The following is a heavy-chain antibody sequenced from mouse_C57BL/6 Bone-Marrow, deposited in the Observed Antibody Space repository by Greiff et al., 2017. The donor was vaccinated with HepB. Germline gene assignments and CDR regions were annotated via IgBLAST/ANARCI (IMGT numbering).Heavy chain of an antibody. J-gene: IGHJ3*01. CDR1: GYTFTSYW. Sequence: QVQLQQPGAELVMPGASVKLSCKASGYTFTSYWMHWVKQRPGQGLEWIGEIDPSDSYTNYNQKFKGKSTLTVDKSSSTAYMQLSSLTSEDSAVYYCTTGATVVATGAYWGQGTLVTVSA. CDR2: IDPSDSYT. D-gene: IGHD1-1*01. V-gene: IGHV1-69*01. CDR3: TTGATVVATGAY.